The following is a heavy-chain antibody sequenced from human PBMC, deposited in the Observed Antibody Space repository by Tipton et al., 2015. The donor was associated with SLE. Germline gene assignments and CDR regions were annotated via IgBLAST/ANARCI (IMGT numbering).Heavy chain of an antibody. Sequence: TLSLTCTVSGGSISSGSHYWSWIRQPAGKGLEWIGRIYTSGSTNSNPSLKSRVTISVDTSKNHFSLKLGSVTAADTAVYYCARDPVAGRGIDYWGQGTLVPVSS. V-gene: IGHV4-61*02. J-gene: IGHJ4*02. D-gene: IGHD6-19*01. CDR2: IYTSGST. CDR3: ARDPVAGRGIDY. CDR1: GGSISSGSHY.